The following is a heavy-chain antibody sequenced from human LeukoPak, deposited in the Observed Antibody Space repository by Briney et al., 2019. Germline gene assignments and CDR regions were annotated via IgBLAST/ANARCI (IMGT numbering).Heavy chain of an antibody. CDR3: ARSFSRRWWSIDY. D-gene: IGHD2-15*01. CDR1: RYTFTSYA. J-gene: IGHJ4*02. CDR2: INAGNGNT. Sequence: ASVKVSCKASRYTFTSYAMHWVRQAPGQRLEWMGWINAGNGNTKYSQEFQGRVTITRDTSASTAYMELSSLRSEDMAVYYCARSFSRRWWSIDYWGQGTLVTVSS. V-gene: IGHV1-3*03.